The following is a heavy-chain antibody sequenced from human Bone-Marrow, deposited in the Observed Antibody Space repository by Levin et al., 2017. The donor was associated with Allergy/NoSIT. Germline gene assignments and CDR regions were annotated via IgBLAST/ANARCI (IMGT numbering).Heavy chain of an antibody. CDR3: ARDLGRWGYDSSGPAGY. J-gene: IGHJ4*02. Sequence: PSETLSLTCAASGFTFSSYWMHWVRQTPGKGLVWVSRISGVGATTAYADSVKGRFTISRDNAKNTLSLQMSSRRVEDTAVYYCARDLGRWGYDSSGPAGYWGQGTLVTVSS. D-gene: IGHD3-22*01. CDR1: GFTFSSYW. V-gene: IGHV3-74*03. CDR2: ISGVGATT.